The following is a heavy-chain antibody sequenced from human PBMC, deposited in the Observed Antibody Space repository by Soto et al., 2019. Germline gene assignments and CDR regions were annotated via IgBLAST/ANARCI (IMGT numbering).Heavy chain of an antibody. CDR3: ARDGGYHDAFDI. D-gene: IGHD6-19*01. J-gene: IGHJ3*02. CDR1: GGSISSYY. Sequence: SETLPLTCTVSGGSISSYYLSWIRQPPGKGLEWIGYIYYSGSTNYNPSLKSRVTISVDTSKNQFSLKLSSVTAADTAVYYCARDGGYHDAFDIWGQGTMVTVSS. V-gene: IGHV4-59*01. CDR2: IYYSGST.